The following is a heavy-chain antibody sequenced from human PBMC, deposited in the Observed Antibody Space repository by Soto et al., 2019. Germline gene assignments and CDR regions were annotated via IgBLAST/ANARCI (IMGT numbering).Heavy chain of an antibody. D-gene: IGHD2-8*01. CDR1: GFTVGSHA. CDR2: ISGSGDGT. J-gene: IGHJ6*02. CDR3: TRSRRSILMVYGFGGMDV. Sequence: GGSLRLSCAASGFTVGSHAMSWVRQAPGKGLEWVSSISGSGDGTYYGDSVKGRFTISRDSSSSTSYLQMDNLRGEDTAVYFCTRSRRSILMVYGFGGMDVWGQGTTVTVYS. V-gene: IGHV3-23*01.